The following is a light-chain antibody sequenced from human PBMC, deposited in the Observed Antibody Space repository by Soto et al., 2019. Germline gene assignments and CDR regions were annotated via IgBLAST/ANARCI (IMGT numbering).Light chain of an antibody. CDR3: QQRSNWPLT. V-gene: IGKV3-11*01. CDR1: QSVTSY. CDR2: DAS. J-gene: IGKJ4*01. Sequence: EIVLTQPPATLSLSPGERATLSCRASQSVTSYLAWYQQKPGQALRLLIYDASNRATGIPARFSGSGSETDFTLTISSLEPEDFAVYYCQQRSNWPLTFGGGTKVEI.